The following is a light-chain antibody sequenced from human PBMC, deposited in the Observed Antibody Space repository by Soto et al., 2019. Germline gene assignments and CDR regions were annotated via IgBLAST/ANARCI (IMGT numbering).Light chain of an antibody. Sequence: RASRSVSSCLAWYQQKPGQAPRLLIYNASNWHTDIPARFSGSGSGTDFTLTISSLQPEDFAVHSWQQRSNLPLKFGQGTKVDI. J-gene: IGKJ1*01. CDR1: RSVSSC. V-gene: IGKV3-11*01. CDR3: QQRSNLPLK. CDR2: NAS.